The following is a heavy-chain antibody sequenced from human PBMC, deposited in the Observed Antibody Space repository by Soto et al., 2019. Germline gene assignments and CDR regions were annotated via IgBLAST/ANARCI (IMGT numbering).Heavy chain of an antibody. CDR1: GFTFSSYG. CDR2: IWYDGSNK. D-gene: IGHD2-15*01. V-gene: IGHV3-33*01. Sequence: PGESLKISCAASGFTFSSYGMHWVRQAPGKGLEWVAVIWYDGSNKYYADSVKGRFTISRDNSKNTLYLQMNSLRAEDTAVYYCARDPRADCSGSSCYSNYFFGMDVWGQGTTVTGPS. CDR3: ARDPRADCSGSSCYSNYFFGMDV. J-gene: IGHJ6*01.